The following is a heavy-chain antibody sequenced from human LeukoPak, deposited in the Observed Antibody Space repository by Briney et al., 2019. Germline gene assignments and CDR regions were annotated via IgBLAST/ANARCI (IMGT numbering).Heavy chain of an antibody. D-gene: IGHD6-19*01. CDR2: ISSDGTST. V-gene: IGHV3-74*01. CDR1: GFTFSSYW. J-gene: IGHJ4*02. Sequence: PGGSLRLSCAAPGFTFSSYWMHWVRQAPGKGLVWVSRISSDGTSTSYADSVKGRFTISRDNAENTLYLQMNSLRAEDTAVYYCASRVQSGWSFDYWGQGNLVTVSS. CDR3: ASRVQSGWSFDY.